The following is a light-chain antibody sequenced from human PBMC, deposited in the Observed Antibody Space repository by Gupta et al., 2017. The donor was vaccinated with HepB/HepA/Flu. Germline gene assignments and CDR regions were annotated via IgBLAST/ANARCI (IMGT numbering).Light chain of an antibody. CDR1: QSVSSN. CDR3: QQYNNWPPGCT. J-gene: IGKJ2*02. V-gene: IGKV3-15*01. Sequence: EIVMTPSPATLSVSPGERATLSCRASQSVSSNLAWYQQKPGQAPRLLIYGASTRATGIPARFSGSGSGTEFTLTISSLQSEDFAVYYCQQYNNWPPGCTFGQGTKLEIK. CDR2: GAS.